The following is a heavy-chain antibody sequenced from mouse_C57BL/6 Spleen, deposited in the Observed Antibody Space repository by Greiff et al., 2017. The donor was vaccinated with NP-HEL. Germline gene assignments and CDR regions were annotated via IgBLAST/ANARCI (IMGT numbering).Heavy chain of an antibody. CDR3: ARNYYGSSSYAMDY. J-gene: IGHJ4*01. CDR1: GFTFTDYY. D-gene: IGHD1-1*01. Sequence: EVKLMESGGGLVQPGGSLSLSCAASGFTFTDYYMSWVRQPPGKALEWLGFIRNKANGYTTEYSASVKGRFTISRDNSQSILYLQMNALRAEDSATYYCARNYYGSSSYAMDYWGQGTSVTVSS. CDR2: IRNKANGYTT. V-gene: IGHV7-3*01.